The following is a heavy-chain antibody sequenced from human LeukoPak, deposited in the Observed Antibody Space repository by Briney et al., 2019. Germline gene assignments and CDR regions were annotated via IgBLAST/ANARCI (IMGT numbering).Heavy chain of an antibody. D-gene: IGHD1-1*01. CDR1: GFTFSSYG. V-gene: IGHV3-23*01. J-gene: IGHJ4*02. Sequence: PGGSLRLSCAASGFTFSSYGMSWVRQAPGKGLEWVSAISGSGGSTYYADSVKGRFTISRDNAKNSLSLQMNSLRAEDTAVYYCARVKLERNLPLDYWGRGTLVTVSS. CDR3: ARVKLERNLPLDY. CDR2: ISGSGGST.